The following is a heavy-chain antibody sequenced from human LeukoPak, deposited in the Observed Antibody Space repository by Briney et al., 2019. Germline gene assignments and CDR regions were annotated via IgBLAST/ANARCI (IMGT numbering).Heavy chain of an antibody. CDR2: ISGSSNYI. D-gene: IGHD2-2*01. CDR3: ARGVVVTDASDI. CDR1: GFTFSSYT. J-gene: IGHJ3*02. V-gene: IGHV3-21*01. Sequence: NPGGSLRLSCAASGFTFSSYTMNWVRQAPGKWLELVSSISGSSNYIFYADSMKGRFTISRDNAKNSLYLQMNSLRTEDTAVYYCARGVVVTDASDIWGQGTMVTVSS.